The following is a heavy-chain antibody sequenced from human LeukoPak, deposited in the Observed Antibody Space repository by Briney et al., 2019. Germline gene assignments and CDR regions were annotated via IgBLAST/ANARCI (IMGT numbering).Heavy chain of an antibody. D-gene: IGHD3-10*01. CDR3: ARDRDGMDV. V-gene: IGHV1-2*02. Sequence: GSSVNVSYKASVYTFTGYYMHGVRQAPGQGRNGVGWINPNRCGTNYPQKFQGRVTMTRDTSISTAYMELSRLRSDDTAVYYCARDRDGMDVWGQGTTVTVSS. CDR1: VYTFTGYY. J-gene: IGHJ6*02. CDR2: INPNRCGT.